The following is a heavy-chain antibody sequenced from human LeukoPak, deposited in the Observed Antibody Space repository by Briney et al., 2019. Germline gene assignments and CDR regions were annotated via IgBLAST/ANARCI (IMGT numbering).Heavy chain of an antibody. V-gene: IGHV3-43*02. CDR2: ISGDGGST. CDR1: GFTFDDYA. D-gene: IGHD6-13*01. CDR3: AKEAAAGTMGRNWFDP. J-gene: IGHJ5*02. Sequence: AGGSLRLSCAASGFTFDDYAMHWVRQAPGKGLEWVSLISGDGGSTYYADSVKGRFTISRGNSKNSLYLQMNSLITEDTALYYCAKEAAAGTMGRNWFDPWGQGTLVTVSS.